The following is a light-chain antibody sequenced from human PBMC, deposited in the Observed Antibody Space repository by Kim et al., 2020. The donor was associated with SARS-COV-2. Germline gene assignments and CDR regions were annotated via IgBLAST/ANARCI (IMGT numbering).Light chain of an antibody. J-gene: IGKJ2*01. CDR2: WAS. CDR3: QQYYTAPHT. Sequence: DIVMTQSPDSLAVSLGERATINCKSSQSVLYSSKNKNYLAWYQQKPGQPPKLLIYWASTRESGVPDRFSGSGSGTDFTLTISSLQAADVAVYYCQQYYTAPHTFGQGTKLEI. V-gene: IGKV4-1*01. CDR1: QSVLYSSKNKNY.